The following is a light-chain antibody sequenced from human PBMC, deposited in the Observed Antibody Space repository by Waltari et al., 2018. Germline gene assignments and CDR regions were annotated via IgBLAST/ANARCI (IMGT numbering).Light chain of an antibody. CDR1: QYITGGS. V-gene: IGKV3-20*01. CDR3: QQYDGLVVT. Sequence: EIVLTQSPGTLSLSPGERVILSCRASQYITGGSMTWYHQKPVQASRLLIYAASTRATGGPDSFSGSGSGTDFTLTISRLEPEDSGVYYCQQYDGLVVTFGGGTKVEIK. J-gene: IGKJ4*01. CDR2: AAS.